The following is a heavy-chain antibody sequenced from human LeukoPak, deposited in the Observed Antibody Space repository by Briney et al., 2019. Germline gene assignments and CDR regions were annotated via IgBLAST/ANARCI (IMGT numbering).Heavy chain of an antibody. J-gene: IGHJ6*02. CDR1: GGPFSGYY. D-gene: IGHD2-2*01. Sequence: PSETLSLTCAVYGGPFSGYYWSWIRQPPGKGLEWIGEINHSGSTNYNPSLKSRVTISVDTSKNQFSLKLSSVTAADTAVYYCARLYCSSTSCYARLYYYYGMDVWGQGTTVTVSS. CDR2: INHSGST. V-gene: IGHV4-34*01. CDR3: ARLYCSSTSCYARLYYYYGMDV.